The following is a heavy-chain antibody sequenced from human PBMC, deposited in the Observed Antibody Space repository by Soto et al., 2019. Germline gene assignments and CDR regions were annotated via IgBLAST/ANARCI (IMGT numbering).Heavy chain of an antibody. CDR1: GFTFSSYS. CDR2: ISSSSSTI. J-gene: IGHJ6*02. V-gene: IGHV3-48*01. CDR3: ARESHSRYCISTSCYHYYYGMDV. D-gene: IGHD2-2*01. Sequence: GGSLRLSCAASGFTFSSYSMNWVRQAPGKGLEWVSYISSSSSTIYYADSVKGRFTISRDNAKNSLYLQMNSLRAEDTAVYYCARESHSRYCISTSCYHYYYGMDVWGQGTKVTVSS.